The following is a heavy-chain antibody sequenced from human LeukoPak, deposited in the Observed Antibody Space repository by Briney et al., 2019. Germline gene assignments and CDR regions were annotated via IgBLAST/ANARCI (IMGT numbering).Heavy chain of an antibody. CDR3: ARVSYYYGSGSSFYYYYGMDV. CDR2: IWYDGSNK. Sequence: GGSLRLSCAASGFTFSSYGMHWVRQAPGKGLEWVAVIWYDGSNKYYADSVKGRFTISRDNSKNTLYLQMNSLRAEDTAVYYCARVSYYYGSGSSFYYYYGMDVWGQGTTVTVSS. V-gene: IGHV3-33*08. D-gene: IGHD3-10*01. CDR1: GFTFSSYG. J-gene: IGHJ6*02.